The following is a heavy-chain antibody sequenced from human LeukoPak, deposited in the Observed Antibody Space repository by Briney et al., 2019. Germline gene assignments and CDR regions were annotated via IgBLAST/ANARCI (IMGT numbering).Heavy chain of an antibody. J-gene: IGHJ4*02. D-gene: IGHD6-6*01. CDR1: GYAFTSYG. Sequence: ASVKVSCKASGYAFTSYGISWVRQAPGQGLEWMGWISAYNGNTNYAQKLQGRVTMTPDTSTSTAYMELRSLRSDDTAVYYCARVSPLDQLGRGYFDYWGQGTLVTVSS. V-gene: IGHV1-18*01. CDR2: ISAYNGNT. CDR3: ARVSPLDQLGRGYFDY.